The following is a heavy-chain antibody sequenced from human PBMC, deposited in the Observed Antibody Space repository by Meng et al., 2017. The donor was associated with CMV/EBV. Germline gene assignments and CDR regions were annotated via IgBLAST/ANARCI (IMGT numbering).Heavy chain of an antibody. J-gene: IGHJ4*02. CDR3: GRRPGGRDFDY. D-gene: IGHD2-15*01. V-gene: IGHV4-34*01. CDR2: IHHSGST. Sequence: SETLSLTCAVYGGSFSGYYWSWIRQPPGKGLEWIGEIHHSGSTNYNPSLKSRVTISVDTSKNQFSLKLSSVTAADTAVYYCGRRPGGRDFDYWGQGTLVTVSS. CDR1: GGSFSGYY.